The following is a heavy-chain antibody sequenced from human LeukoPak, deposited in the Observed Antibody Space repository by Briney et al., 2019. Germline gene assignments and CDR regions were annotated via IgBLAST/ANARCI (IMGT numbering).Heavy chain of an antibody. D-gene: IGHD3-22*01. V-gene: IGHV3-9*01. Sequence: GGSLRLSCAASGFDFDDYAMHWVRQAPGKGLEWVSSISWNSDTIYYAASVKGRFTISRDNAKNSLYLQMNNLRAEDTAVYYCAKSLTPYDSRGFDPWGQGTLVTVSS. CDR1: GFDFDDYA. J-gene: IGHJ5*02. CDR3: AKSLTPYDSRGFDP. CDR2: ISWNSDTI.